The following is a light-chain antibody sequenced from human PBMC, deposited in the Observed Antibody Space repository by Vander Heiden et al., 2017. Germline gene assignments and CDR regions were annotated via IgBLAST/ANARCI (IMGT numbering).Light chain of an antibody. CDR2: DAS. CDR3: QQRSDWPLT. CDR1: QSVSSY. Sequence: EIVLTQPPATLSFSPGERATLSCRASQSVSSYLVWYQQKPGQAPRLLIYDASNRATGIPARFSGSGSGTDFTLTISSLEPEDFAVYYCQQRSDWPLTFGGGTKVEIK. V-gene: IGKV3-11*01. J-gene: IGKJ4*01.